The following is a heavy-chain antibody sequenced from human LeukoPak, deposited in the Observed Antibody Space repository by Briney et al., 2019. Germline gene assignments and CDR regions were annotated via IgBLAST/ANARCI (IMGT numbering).Heavy chain of an antibody. CDR1: GFTFGNYA. CDR2: ISPSGGRT. D-gene: IGHD3-10*01. J-gene: IGHJ4*02. CDR3: ATQFRYGSAAGPLDY. V-gene: IGHV3-23*01. Sequence: PGGSLRLSCAASGFTFGNYALNWVRQPPGKGLEWVSNISPSGGRTDYADSVKGRFTISRDNFKNTLYLQMNSLRAEDTALFYCATQFRYGSAAGPLDYWGQGTLVTVSS.